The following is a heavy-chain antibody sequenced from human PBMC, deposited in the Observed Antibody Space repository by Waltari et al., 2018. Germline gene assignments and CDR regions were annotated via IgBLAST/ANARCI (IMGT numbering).Heavy chain of an antibody. V-gene: IGHV4-59*01. CDR2: MFYGGNS. CDR1: GGPMRNSY. Sequence: QVQLQESGPGLVKPSETLSLPCTVSGGPMRNSYWSWIRQPPGKGLEWIGYMFYGGNSGYNPSLKNRVTMSIDASNNHFVLNLTSVTAADTAIYYCARDDTFDLWGQGTMVTVSS. J-gene: IGHJ3*01. CDR3: ARDDTFDL.